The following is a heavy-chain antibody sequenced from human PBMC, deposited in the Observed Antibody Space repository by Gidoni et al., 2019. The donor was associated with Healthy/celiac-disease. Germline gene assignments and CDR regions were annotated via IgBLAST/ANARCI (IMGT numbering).Heavy chain of an antibody. CDR3: AKSRAGIAAPPFDY. V-gene: IGHV3-23*01. CDR2: IIVSGGST. J-gene: IGHJ4*02. CDR1: GFTFSSYA. Sequence: EVQLLESGGGLVQPGGSLRRACEASGFTFSSYAISWVRQAPGKGLELVSAIIVSGGSTYYADSVKGRFTISRDNSKTTLYLQMNSLRAEDTAVYYCAKSRAGIAAPPFDYWGQGTLVTVSS. D-gene: IGHD6-13*01.